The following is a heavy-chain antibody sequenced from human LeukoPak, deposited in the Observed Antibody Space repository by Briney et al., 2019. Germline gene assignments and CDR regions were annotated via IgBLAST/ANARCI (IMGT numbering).Heavy chain of an antibody. Sequence: SETLSLTCAVSGGSISSSNWWSWVRQPPGKGLEWIGEIYHSGSTNYNPSLKGRVTISVDKSKNQFSLKLSSVTAADTAVYYCARDRGGSYYGTFDYWGQGTLATVSS. CDR2: IYHSGST. V-gene: IGHV4-4*02. D-gene: IGHD1-26*01. CDR1: GGSISSSNW. CDR3: ARDRGGSYYGTFDY. J-gene: IGHJ4*02.